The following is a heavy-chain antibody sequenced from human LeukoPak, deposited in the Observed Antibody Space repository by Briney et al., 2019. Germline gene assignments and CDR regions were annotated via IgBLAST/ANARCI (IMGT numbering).Heavy chain of an antibody. D-gene: IGHD3-10*01. V-gene: IGHV5-51*01. CDR2: IYPGDSDT. Sequence: GESLKISCKGSGYSFTSYWIGWVRQMPGKGLEWMGIIYPGDSDTRHSPSFQGQVTISADKSISTAYLQWSSLKASDTAMYYCAIGESTPFDAFDIWGQGTMVAVSS. J-gene: IGHJ3*02. CDR1: GYSFTSYW. CDR3: AIGESTPFDAFDI.